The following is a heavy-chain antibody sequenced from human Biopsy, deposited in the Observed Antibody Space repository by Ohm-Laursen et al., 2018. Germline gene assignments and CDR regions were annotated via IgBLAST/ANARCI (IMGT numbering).Heavy chain of an antibody. CDR3: ARDPGYDFWSGSDPFDI. Sequence: ASVKVSCKASGYPFTAYGISWVRQAPGQGLEWMGWISTYNDDTNIAQKFQGRVSMTTDTSTRTAYMELRSLRSGDTAIYFCARDPGYDFWSGSDPFDIWGQGTLVTVS. J-gene: IGHJ3*02. D-gene: IGHD3-3*01. V-gene: IGHV1-18*04. CDR1: GYPFTAYG. CDR2: ISTYNDDT.